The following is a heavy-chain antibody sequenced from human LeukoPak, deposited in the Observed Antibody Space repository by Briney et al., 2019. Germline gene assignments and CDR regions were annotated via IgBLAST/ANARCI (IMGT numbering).Heavy chain of an antibody. V-gene: IGHV3-23*01. CDR2: ISSSGDNT. J-gene: IGHJ4*02. Sequence: GGSLRLSCAPSGFSFSRYAMSWVRQAPGKGREWVSGISSSGDNTKYADSVKGRFTISRDNSKNTLYLQMSSLRAEDTAVYYCVYYGYVWGSYPGDSWGQGTLVTVSS. CDR1: GFSFSRYA. D-gene: IGHD3-16*02. CDR3: VYYGYVWGSYPGDS.